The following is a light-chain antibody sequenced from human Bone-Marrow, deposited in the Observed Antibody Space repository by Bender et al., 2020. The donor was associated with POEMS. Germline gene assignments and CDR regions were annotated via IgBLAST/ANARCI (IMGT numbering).Light chain of an antibody. V-gene: IGLV2-14*03. Sequence: QSVLTQPASVSGSPGQSISISCTGTSSDVGGYDYVSWYQQYPGKAPKLMISDVSNRPSGFSNRFSGSKSGNTASLTISGLQPEDEADYYCSSFTTSETRVFGGGTKLTVL. J-gene: IGLJ3*02. CDR2: DVS. CDR1: SSDVGGYDY. CDR3: SSFTTSETRV.